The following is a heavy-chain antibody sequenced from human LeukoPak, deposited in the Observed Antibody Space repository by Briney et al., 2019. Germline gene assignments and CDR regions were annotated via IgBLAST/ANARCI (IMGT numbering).Heavy chain of an antibody. CDR2: ISSSSDII. Sequence: GGSLRLSCAASGFAFSKHSLNWVRQAPGKGLEWLSYISSSSDIIYYADSVKGRFTISRDNAKNSLYLQMNSLRDDDTAVYYCARDILSGELGYWGQGTLVTVSS. J-gene: IGHJ4*02. D-gene: IGHD3-9*01. CDR3: ARDILSGELGY. V-gene: IGHV3-48*02. CDR1: GFAFSKHS.